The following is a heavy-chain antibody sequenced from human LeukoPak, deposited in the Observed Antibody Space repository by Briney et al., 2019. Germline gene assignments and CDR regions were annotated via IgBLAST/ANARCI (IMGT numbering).Heavy chain of an antibody. CDR2: IYTSGST. J-gene: IGHJ3*02. CDR1: GGSISSYY. CDR3: ARISSYYDSSGYHQNDAFDI. Sequence: PSETLSLTCTVSGGSISSYYWSWIRQPAGKGLEWIGRIYTSGSTDYNPSLKSRVTMSVDTSRNQFSLKLRSVTAADTAVYYCARISSYYDSSGYHQNDAFDIWGQGTMVIVSS. D-gene: IGHD3-22*01. V-gene: IGHV4-4*07.